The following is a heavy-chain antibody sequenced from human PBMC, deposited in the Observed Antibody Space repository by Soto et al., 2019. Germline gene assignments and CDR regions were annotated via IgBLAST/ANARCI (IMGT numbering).Heavy chain of an antibody. CDR1: GGSFSNKTYY. D-gene: IGHD4-17*01. CDR2: VYYSGTT. CDR3: ARTTAVPNTLRSRYFFDY. J-gene: IGHJ4*02. Sequence: XETLSLTCSVSGGSFSNKTYYWSWIRQPPGKRLEWIGYVYYSGTTNYNPSLKSRVTISVDLSKNQFSLRLSSVTTADTALYYCARTTAVPNTLRSRYFFDYWGQGTLVTVSS. V-gene: IGHV4-61*01.